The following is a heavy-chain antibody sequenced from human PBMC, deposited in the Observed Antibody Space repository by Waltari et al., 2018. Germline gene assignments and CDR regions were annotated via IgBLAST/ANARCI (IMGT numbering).Heavy chain of an antibody. J-gene: IGHJ1*01. CDR3: ARGGPSEYFEH. Sequence: QVQLQESVPRLVKPSETLSLTCSVSGFSISTGYYWGWIRQPPGKGLEWIGSIYHSGGTYHNPAVKRRVTISLDKSKNQFSLNLSSVTAADTAVYYCARGGPSEYFEHWGQGTLLTVSS. CDR2: IYHSGGT. V-gene: IGHV4-38-2*02. CDR1: GFSISTGYY.